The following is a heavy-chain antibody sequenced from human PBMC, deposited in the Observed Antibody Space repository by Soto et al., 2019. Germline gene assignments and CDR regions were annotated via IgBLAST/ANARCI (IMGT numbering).Heavy chain of an antibody. CDR2: MNPNSGNT. CDR3: VRGVAGIAAAADAFDI. CDR1: GYTFTSYD. D-gene: IGHD6-13*01. J-gene: IGHJ3*02. Sequence: ASVKVSCKASGYTFTSYDINWVRQATGQGLEWMGWMNPNSGNTGYAQKFQGRVTMTRNTSISTAYMELSSLRSEDTAVYYCVRGVAGIAAAADAFDIWGQGTMVTVSS. V-gene: IGHV1-8*01.